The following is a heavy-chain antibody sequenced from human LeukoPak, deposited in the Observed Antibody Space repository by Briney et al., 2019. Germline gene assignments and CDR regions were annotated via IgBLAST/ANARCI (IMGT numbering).Heavy chain of an antibody. Sequence: ASVKVSCKSSGYTFSRSGISWVRQAPGQGLEWMGWISAYNGNTNYARRLQGRVTMTTDTPTSTAYMELRSLRSDDTAVYYCARVRSVIEAAPPDYWGQGTLVTVSS. CDR2: ISAYNGNT. D-gene: IGHD2/OR15-2a*01. CDR1: GYTFSRSG. CDR3: ARVRSVIEAAPPDY. V-gene: IGHV1-18*01. J-gene: IGHJ4*01.